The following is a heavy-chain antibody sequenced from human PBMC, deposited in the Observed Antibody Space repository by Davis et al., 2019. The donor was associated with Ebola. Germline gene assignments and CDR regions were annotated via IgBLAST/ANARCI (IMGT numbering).Heavy chain of an antibody. D-gene: IGHD3-9*01. V-gene: IGHV3-74*01. CDR2: INSDGSST. CDR1: GFTFSSYW. Sequence: GESLKISCAASGFTFSSYWMHWVRQAPGKGLVWVSRINSDGSSTSYADSVKGRFTISRDNSKNTLYLQMNSLRAEDTAVYYCARGLDYDIDYWGQGTLVTVSS. J-gene: IGHJ4*02. CDR3: ARGLDYDIDY.